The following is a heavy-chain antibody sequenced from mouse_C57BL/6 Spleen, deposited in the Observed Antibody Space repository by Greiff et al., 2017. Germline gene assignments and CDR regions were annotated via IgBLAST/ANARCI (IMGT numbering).Heavy chain of an antibody. CDR1: GYAFSSSW. D-gene: IGHD2-1*01. CDR2: IYPGDGDT. V-gene: IGHV1-82*01. J-gene: IGHJ3*01. CDR3: ATMGNWFAY. Sequence: QVQLQQSGPELVKPGASVKISCKASGYAFSSSWMNWVKQRPGKGLEWIGRIYPGDGDTNYNGKCKGKATLTADKSSSTAYMQLSSLTSEDSAVYFCATMGNWFAYWGQGTLVTVSA.